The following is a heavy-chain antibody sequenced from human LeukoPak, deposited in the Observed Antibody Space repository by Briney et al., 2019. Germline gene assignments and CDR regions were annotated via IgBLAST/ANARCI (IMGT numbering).Heavy chain of an antibody. J-gene: IGHJ4*02. Sequence: SETLSLTCAVYGVSFSGYYWSWIRQPPGKGLEWIGEINHSGSTNYNASLKSRVTISVDTSKNQFSLKLSSVTAADTAVYYCARRSYDYVWGSYRLSGFDYCGQGTLVTVSS. CDR1: GVSFSGYY. V-gene: IGHV4-34*01. CDR3: ARRSYDYVWGSYRLSGFDY. D-gene: IGHD3-16*02. CDR2: INHSGST.